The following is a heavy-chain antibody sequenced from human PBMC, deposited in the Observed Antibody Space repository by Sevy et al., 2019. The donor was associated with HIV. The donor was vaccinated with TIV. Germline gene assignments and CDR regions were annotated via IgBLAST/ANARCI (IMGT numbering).Heavy chain of an antibody. CDR1: GYIFSDYN. J-gene: IGHJ3*02. D-gene: IGHD3-3*01. V-gene: IGHV1-2*06. CDR3: VREDINAPRTLLSFDI. Sequence: ASVKVSCKTTGYIFSDYNMHWVRQAPGQGLEWMALINPNNGVTICAQKFRGRVSLTRDTSMSTAYMELSALTSDDTAVYYCVREDINAPRTLLSFDIWCQGTMVTVSS. CDR2: INPNNGVT.